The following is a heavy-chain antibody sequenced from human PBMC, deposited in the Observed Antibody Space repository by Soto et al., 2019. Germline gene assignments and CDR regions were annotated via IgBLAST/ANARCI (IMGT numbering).Heavy chain of an antibody. V-gene: IGHV4-59*12. CDR3: AKEHGGGTSTITSYFDY. CDR1: GGSTSSYY. CDR2: MYNSGST. D-gene: IGHD5-12*01. J-gene: IGHJ4*02. Sequence: PSETLSLTCTVSGGSTSSYYWTWIRQPPGKGLEWIGFMYNSGSTHYNPSLKSRVTISLDTSKNTLSLQMNSLSPDDTAVYFCAKEHGGGTSTITSYFDYWGRGTLVTVSS.